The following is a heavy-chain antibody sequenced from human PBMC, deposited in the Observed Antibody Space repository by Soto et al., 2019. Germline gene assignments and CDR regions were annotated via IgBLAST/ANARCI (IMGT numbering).Heavy chain of an antibody. CDR2: ISGSGGST. CDR3: ANVHGSGGTYFDY. V-gene: IGHV3-23*01. CDR1: GFTFSSYA. D-gene: IGHD3-10*01. Sequence: EVQLLESGGGLVQPGGSLRLSCAASGFTFSSYAMNWVRQAPGKGLEWVTAISGSGGSTYYADSVKGRFTISRDNSNNALYLHMNSLRAEDTAVYYCANVHGSGGTYFDYCGHGSLVRVCS. J-gene: IGHJ4*01.